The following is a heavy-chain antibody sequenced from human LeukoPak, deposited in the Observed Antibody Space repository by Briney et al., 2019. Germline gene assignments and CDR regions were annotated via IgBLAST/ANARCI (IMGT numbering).Heavy chain of an antibody. CDR3: AREALWFGELPHYY. Sequence: ASVKLSCTASGYTFTSYGISWVRPAPGQGIEWMGWISAYNGNTNYTKKLQGRVTITTDTSTSTAYLELRSLRSDDTAVYYCAREALWFGELPHYYWGREPWSPSPQ. V-gene: IGHV1-18*01. D-gene: IGHD3-10*01. CDR1: GYTFTSYG. J-gene: IGHJ4*02. CDR2: ISAYNGNT.